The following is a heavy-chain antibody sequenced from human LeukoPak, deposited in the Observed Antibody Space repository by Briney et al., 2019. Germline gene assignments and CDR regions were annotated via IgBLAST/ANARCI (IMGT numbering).Heavy chain of an antibody. CDR3: VKDRRYYYGSGSYYNNYFDY. D-gene: IGHD3-10*01. CDR2: ISSNGGST. Sequence: PGGSLRLSCSASGFTFSSYAMHWVGQAPGKGLEYVSAISSNGGSTYYADSVKGRFTISRDNSKNTLYLQMSSLRAEDTAVYYCVKDRRYYYGSGSYYNNYFDYWGQGTLVTVSS. J-gene: IGHJ4*02. CDR1: GFTFSSYA. V-gene: IGHV3-64D*06.